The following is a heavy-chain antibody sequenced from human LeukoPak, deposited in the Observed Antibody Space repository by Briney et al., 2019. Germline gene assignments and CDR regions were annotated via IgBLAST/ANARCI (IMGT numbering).Heavy chain of an antibody. CDR2: IYRGDTDP. V-gene: IGHV5-51*01. J-gene: IGHJ3*02. CDR3: ARRSVRRAVGAFDI. D-gene: IGHD1-14*01. CDR1: GYSFTSYG. Sequence: HGEALKISLKGSGYSFTSYGSAWLRQMPGKGLDGMGIIYRGDTDPRYTPSFQRKDTLSAAKSISNDYLQWSSLKASDTAMYYCARRSVRRAVGAFDIWGQGTMVAVSS.